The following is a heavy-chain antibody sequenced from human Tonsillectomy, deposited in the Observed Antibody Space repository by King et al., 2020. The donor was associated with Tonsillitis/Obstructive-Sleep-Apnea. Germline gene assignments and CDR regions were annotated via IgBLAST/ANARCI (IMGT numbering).Heavy chain of an antibody. CDR1: GFIFSGAW. CDR2: IKSRTDGGTT. Sequence: VQLVESGGGLVKPGGSLRLSCAASGFIFSGAWMNWVRQAPGKGLEWVGRIKSRTDGGTTDYAAPVKGKFTISRDESANTVYLQMNSLKIQDTAIYYCITDRSDYGSVTYYFSSVYWGQGTLVTACS. J-gene: IGHJ4*02. CDR3: ITDRSDYGSVTYYFSSVY. D-gene: IGHD3-10*01. V-gene: IGHV3-15*07.